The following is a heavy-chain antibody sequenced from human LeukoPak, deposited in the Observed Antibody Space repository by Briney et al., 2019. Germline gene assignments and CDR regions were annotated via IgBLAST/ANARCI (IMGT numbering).Heavy chain of an antibody. V-gene: IGHV4-34*01. D-gene: IGHD6-13*01. CDR2: INHSGST. J-gene: IGHJ5*02. CDR1: GGSFSGYY. CDR3: ARRGYSTNWFDP. Sequence: SETLSLTCAVYGGSFSGYYWSWIRQPPGKGLEWIGEINHSGSTNYNPSLKSRVTISVDTSKNQFSLKLSSVTAADTAVYYCARRGYSTNWFDPWGQGTLVTVSS.